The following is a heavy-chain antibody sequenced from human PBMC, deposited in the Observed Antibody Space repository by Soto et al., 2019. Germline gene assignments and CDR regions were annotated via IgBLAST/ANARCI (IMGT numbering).Heavy chain of an antibody. CDR2: IRSKAYGGTT. J-gene: IGHJ3*02. D-gene: IGHD3-22*01. CDR1: GFTFGDYA. Sequence: GGSLRLSCTASGFTFGDYAMSWFRQAPGKGLERVGFIRSKAYGGTTEYAASVKGRFTISRDDSKSIAYLQMNSLKTEDTAVYYCTYDSSGYVFAFDIWGQGTMVTVSS. V-gene: IGHV3-49*03. CDR3: TYDSSGYVFAFDI.